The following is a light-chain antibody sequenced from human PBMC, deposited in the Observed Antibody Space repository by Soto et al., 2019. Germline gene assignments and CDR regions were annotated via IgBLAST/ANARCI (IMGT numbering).Light chain of an antibody. J-gene: IGLJ1*01. CDR3: QPNDSSLSGFV. Sequence: QSVLTQPPSVSGAPGQRVTISCSGSSSNVGAGFDVHWYQQFPGTAPKLLIFGNHNRPSGVPDRFSGSKSGTSASLAITGLQAEDEADYYCQPNDSSLSGFVFGTGTKATVL. CDR1: SSNVGAGFD. CDR2: GNH. V-gene: IGLV1-40*01.